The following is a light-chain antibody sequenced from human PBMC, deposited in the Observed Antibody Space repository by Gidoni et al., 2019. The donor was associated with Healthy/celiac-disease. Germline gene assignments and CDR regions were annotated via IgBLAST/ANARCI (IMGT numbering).Light chain of an antibody. Sequence: DIQMTQSPSSLSASVGDRVTITCRASQSISIYLIWYQQKPGKAPKLLIYAASSLQSGVPSRFSGSGSGTDFTLTISSLQPEDFATYYCQQSYSTPIFGGGTKVEIK. CDR2: AAS. V-gene: IGKV1-39*01. CDR1: QSISIY. J-gene: IGKJ4*01. CDR3: QQSYSTPI.